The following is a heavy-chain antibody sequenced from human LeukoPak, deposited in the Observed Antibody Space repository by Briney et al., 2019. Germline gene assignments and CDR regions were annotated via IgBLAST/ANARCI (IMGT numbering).Heavy chain of an antibody. V-gene: IGHV4-39*01. CDR1: GGSISSSSYY. CDR2: IYYSGST. J-gene: IGHJ1*01. D-gene: IGHD6-13*01. Sequence: PSETLSLTCTVSGGSISSSSYYWGWIRQPPGKGLEWIGSIYYSGSTYYNPSLKSRVTISVDTSKNQFSLKLSSVTAADTAVYYCARPETGGSSRAEYFQHWGQGTLVTVSS. CDR3: ARPETGGSSRAEYFQH.